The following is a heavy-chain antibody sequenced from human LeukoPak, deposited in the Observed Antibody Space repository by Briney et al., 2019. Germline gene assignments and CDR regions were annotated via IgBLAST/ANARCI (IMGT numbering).Heavy chain of an antibody. D-gene: IGHD4-11*01. Sequence: SETLSLTCAAYGGSFSGYYWSWIRQPPGKGLEWIVYIYHSGSTYYNPSLKSRVTISVDKSKNQFSLKLNSVTAANTAVYYCATYSNSLYYFDNWGQGTLVTVSS. CDR1: GGSFSGYY. CDR2: IYHSGST. V-gene: IGHV4-34*01. CDR3: ATYSNSLYYFDN. J-gene: IGHJ4*02.